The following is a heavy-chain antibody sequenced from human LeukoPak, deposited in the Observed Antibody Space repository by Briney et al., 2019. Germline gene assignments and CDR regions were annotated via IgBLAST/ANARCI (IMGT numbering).Heavy chain of an antibody. V-gene: IGHV1-69*13. CDR1: GYTLTELS. D-gene: IGHD3-10*01. Sequence: SVKVSCKVSGYTLTELSMHWVRQAPGKGLEWMGGIIPIFATANYAQMFQGRVTINADGSTSTAYMELSSLRSEDTAVYYCARGAAYGSGSYYSGLLDYWGQGTLVTVSS. J-gene: IGHJ4*02. CDR2: IIPIFATA. CDR3: ARGAAYGSGSYYSGLLDY.